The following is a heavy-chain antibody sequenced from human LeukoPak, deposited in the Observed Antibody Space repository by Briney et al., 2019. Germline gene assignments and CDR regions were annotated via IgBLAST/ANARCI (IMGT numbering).Heavy chain of an antibody. CDR1: GXTLRNYW. D-gene: IGHD6-19*01. J-gene: IGHJ6*02. CDR3: ARGLAVAGNCMDV. CDR2: INSDGTMT. V-gene: IGHV3-74*01. Sequence: GGSLRLSCGASGXTLRNYWVHWVRQAPGKGLVWVSRINSDGTMTNYADSVKGRFTISRDNAKNTLHLQMNSLRAEDTAVYYCARGLAVAGNCMDVWGQGITVTVSS.